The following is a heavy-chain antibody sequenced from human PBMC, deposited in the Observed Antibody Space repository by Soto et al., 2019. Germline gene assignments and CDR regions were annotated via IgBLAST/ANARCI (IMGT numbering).Heavy chain of an antibody. CDR2: ISYDGSNK. V-gene: IGHV3-30-3*01. CDR3: ARDGQWLVLGANYFDY. CDR1: GFTFSSYA. J-gene: IGHJ4*02. Sequence: PGGSLRLSCAASGFTFSSYAMHWVRQAPGKGLEWVAVISYDGSNKYYADSVKGRFTISRDNSKNTLYLQMNSLRAEDMAVYYCARDGQWLVLGANYFDYWGQGTLVTVSS. D-gene: IGHD6-19*01.